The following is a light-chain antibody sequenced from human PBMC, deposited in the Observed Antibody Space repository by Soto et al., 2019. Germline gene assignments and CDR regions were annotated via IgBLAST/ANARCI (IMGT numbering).Light chain of an antibody. Sequence: QSALTQPASVSGSPGQSITISCTGTTSDVGSHNFVSWYQQLPGKAPKLLIYEVTNRPSGTSNRFSGSKSGNTASLTISGLQAEDEADYYCQSYDSSLSGSVYVFGTGTKLTVL. J-gene: IGLJ1*01. CDR1: TSDVGSHNF. V-gene: IGLV2-14*01. CDR2: EVT. CDR3: QSYDSSLSGSVYV.